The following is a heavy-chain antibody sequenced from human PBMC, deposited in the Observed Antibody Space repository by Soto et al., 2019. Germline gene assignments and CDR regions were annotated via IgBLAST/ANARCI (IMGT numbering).Heavy chain of an antibody. CDR3: ARNFGGYNQFXY. V-gene: IGHV4-31*03. CDR2: IYYSGST. D-gene: IGHD2-21*01. J-gene: IGHJ4*02. Sequence: TLSLTCSVSGGSISSGGYYWSWIRQHPGKGLEWIGSIYYSGSTYYNPSLKSRVTISVDTSKNQFSLKLSSLTAADTAVYYCARNFGGYNQFXYWGQGTQVXVSS. CDR1: GGSISSGGYY.